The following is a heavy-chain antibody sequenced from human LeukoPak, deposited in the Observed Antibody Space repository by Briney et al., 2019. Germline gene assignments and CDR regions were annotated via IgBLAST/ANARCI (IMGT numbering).Heavy chain of an antibody. CDR2: IKSKTDGGTT. V-gene: IGHV3-15*01. Sequence: GGSLRLSCAASGFTFSNAWMSWVRQAPGKGLEWVGRIKSKTDGGTTDCAAPVKGRFTISRDDSKNTLCLQMNSLKTEDTAVYYCTTGPYSSSWYVWGYYYYGMDVWGQGTTVTVSS. CDR1: GFTFSNAW. D-gene: IGHD6-13*01. CDR3: TTGPYSSSWYVWGYYYYGMDV. J-gene: IGHJ6*02.